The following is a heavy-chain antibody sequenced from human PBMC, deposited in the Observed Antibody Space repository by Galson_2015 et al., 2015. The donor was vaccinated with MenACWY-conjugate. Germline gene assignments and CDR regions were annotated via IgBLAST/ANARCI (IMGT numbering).Heavy chain of an antibody. V-gene: IGHV5-51*01. J-gene: IGHJ6*02. D-gene: IGHD1-26*01. Sequence: QSGAEVTKPGESLKISCKASGSIFPTYWIAWVRQMPGKGLEWMGLISPGDSNTRYSPSFQGQVTISADKSISTAYLQWSSLKASDTAMYYCARHPPGGRGMDVWGQGTTVTVSS. CDR2: ISPGDSNT. CDR1: GSIFPTYW. CDR3: ARHPPGGRGMDV.